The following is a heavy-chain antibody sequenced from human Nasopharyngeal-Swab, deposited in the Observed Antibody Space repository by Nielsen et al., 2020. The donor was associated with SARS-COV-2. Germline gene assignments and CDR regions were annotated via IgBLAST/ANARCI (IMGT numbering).Heavy chain of an antibody. CDR1: GGSISSSNYY. CDR2: IYYSGST. D-gene: IGHD1-26*01. V-gene: IGHV4-39*01. CDR3: ARQLVGATGYDY. J-gene: IGHJ4*02. Sequence: SETLSLTCTVSGGSISSSNYYWGWIRQPPGKGLEWIGSIYYSGSTYYNPSLKSRVTISVDTSKNQFSLKLSSVAAADTAVYYRARQLVGATGYDYWGQGTLVTVSS.